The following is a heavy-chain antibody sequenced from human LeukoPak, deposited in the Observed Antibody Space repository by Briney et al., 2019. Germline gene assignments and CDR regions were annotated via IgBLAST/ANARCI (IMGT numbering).Heavy chain of an antibody. CDR1: GFTVSSNY. J-gene: IGHJ4*02. Sequence: PAGGSLRLSCAASGFTVSSNYMSWVRQAPGKGLEWVSVIYSGGSTYYADSVKGRFTISRDNSKNTLYLQMNSLRAEGTAVYYCTPSRIVVVPAAMGGWGQGTLVTVSS. CDR2: IYSGGST. CDR3: TPSRIVVVPAAMGG. V-gene: IGHV3-53*05. D-gene: IGHD2-2*01.